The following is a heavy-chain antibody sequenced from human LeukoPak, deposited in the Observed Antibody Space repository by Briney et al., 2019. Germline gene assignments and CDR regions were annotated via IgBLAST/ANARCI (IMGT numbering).Heavy chain of an antibody. Sequence: GGSLRLSCAASGFTFSDYYMSWIRQAPGKGLEWVSYISSSSSYTNYADSVKGRFTISRDNAKNSLYLRMNSLRAEDTAVYYCAIDGHMTTVTPFDYWGQGTLVTVSS. CDR2: ISSSSSYT. V-gene: IGHV3-11*06. CDR3: AIDGHMTTVTPFDY. D-gene: IGHD4-17*01. CDR1: GFTFSDYY. J-gene: IGHJ4*02.